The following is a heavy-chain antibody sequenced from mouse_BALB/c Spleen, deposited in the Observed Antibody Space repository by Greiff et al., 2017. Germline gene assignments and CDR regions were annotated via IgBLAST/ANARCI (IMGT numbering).Heavy chain of an antibody. CDR3: ARDDYGYGQGYFDV. Sequence: EVKLVESGPELEKPGASVKISCKASGYSFTGYNMNWVKQSNGKSLEWIGNIDPYYGGTSYNQKFKGKATLTVDKSSSTAYMQLKSLTSEDSAVYYCARDDYGYGQGYFDVWGAGTTVTVSS. CDR1: GYSFTGYN. D-gene: IGHD2-2*01. J-gene: IGHJ1*01. CDR2: IDPYYGGT. V-gene: IGHV1-39*01.